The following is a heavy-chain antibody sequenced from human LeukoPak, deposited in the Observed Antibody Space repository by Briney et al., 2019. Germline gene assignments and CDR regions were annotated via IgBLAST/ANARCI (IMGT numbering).Heavy chain of an antibody. Sequence: ASVKVSCKASGYTFTGYYMHWVRQAPGQGLEWMGWINPNSGGTNYAQKFQGRVTMTRDTSISTAYMELSRLRSDDTAVYYCAREAADYYGSDQYYYYYMDVWGKGTTVTVSS. V-gene: IGHV1-2*02. CDR2: INPNSGGT. D-gene: IGHD3-10*01. CDR3: AREAADYYGSDQYYYYYMDV. J-gene: IGHJ6*03. CDR1: GYTFTGYY.